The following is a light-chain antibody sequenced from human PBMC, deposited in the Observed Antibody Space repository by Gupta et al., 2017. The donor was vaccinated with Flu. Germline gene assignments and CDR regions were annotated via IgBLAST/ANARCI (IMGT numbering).Light chain of an antibody. CDR3: QQRSNWPRT. J-gene: IGKJ1*01. V-gene: IGKV3-11*01. CDR2: DAS. Sequence: PATLSLSPRERATLSCRASQSVSSYLAWYQQKPGQAPRLLIYDASNRATGIPARFSGSGSGTDFTLTISSLEPEDFAVYYCQQRSNWPRTFGQGTKVEIK. CDR1: QSVSSY.